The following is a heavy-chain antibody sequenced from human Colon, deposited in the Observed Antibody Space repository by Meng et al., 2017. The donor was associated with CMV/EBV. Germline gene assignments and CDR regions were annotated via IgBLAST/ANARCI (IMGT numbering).Heavy chain of an antibody. J-gene: IGHJ6*02. CDR1: GFTFSDYN. D-gene: IGHD1-26*01. Sequence: GGSLRLSCAASGFTFSDYNMSWIRQAPGKGLEWVSYISSSGSNIYYADSVKGRFTISRDNAKNSLYLQMNSLRAEDTAVYYCARELGGRSVGARAFYYYYGMDVWGQGTTVTVSS. V-gene: IGHV3-11*04. CDR2: ISSSGSNI. CDR3: ARELGGRSVGARAFYYYYGMDV.